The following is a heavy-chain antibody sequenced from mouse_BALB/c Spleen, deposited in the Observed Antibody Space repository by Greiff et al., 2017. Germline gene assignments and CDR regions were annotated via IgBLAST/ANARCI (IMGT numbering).Heavy chain of an antibody. CDR2: IDPANGNT. V-gene: IGHV14-3*02. Sequence: EVQLQQSGAELVKPGASVKLSCTASGFNIKDTYMHWVKQRPEQGLEWIGRIDPANGNTKYDPKFQGKATITADTSSNTAYLQLSSLTSEDTAVYYCSRSEGYPGWFAYWGQGTLVTVSA. CDR1: GFNIKDTY. J-gene: IGHJ3*01. D-gene: IGHD2-3*01. CDR3: SRSEGYPGWFAY.